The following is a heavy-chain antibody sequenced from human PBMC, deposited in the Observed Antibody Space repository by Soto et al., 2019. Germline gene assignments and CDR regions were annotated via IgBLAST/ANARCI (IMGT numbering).Heavy chain of an antibody. CDR3: AKVVRGGAMPGPDY. D-gene: IGHD3-16*01. V-gene: IGHV3-21*04. CDR1: GFPFCSFI. Sequence: PGGSLNLSCAASGFPFCSFIMNRARQAPGKGLEWVSSISSCSSNIYYADSVKGRFTISRDNAKKSLYLQMNSLRAVDTAVYYCAKVVRGGAMPGPDYWGQGTLVTVSS. J-gene: IGHJ4*02. CDR2: ISSCSSNI.